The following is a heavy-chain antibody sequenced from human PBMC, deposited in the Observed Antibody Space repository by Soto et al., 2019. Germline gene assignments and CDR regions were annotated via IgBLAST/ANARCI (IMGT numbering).Heavy chain of an antibody. CDR1: GFTFSSYS. CDR3: ARAVGATKDWFDP. CDR2: ISSSSSYI. J-gene: IGHJ5*02. D-gene: IGHD1-26*01. V-gene: IGHV3-21*01. Sequence: EVQLVESGGGLVKPGGSLRLSCAASGFTFSSYSMNWVRQAPGKGLEWVSSISSSSSYIYYADSVKGRFTISRDNAKNSLYLQMNSLRAEDTAVYYCARAVGATKDWFDPWGQGTLVTVSS.